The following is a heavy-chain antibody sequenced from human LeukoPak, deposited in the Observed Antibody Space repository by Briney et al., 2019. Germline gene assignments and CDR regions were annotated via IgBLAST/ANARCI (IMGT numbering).Heavy chain of an antibody. Sequence: GESLKISCKGSGYRFSDCWVAWARQLPGTGLERMGIIQTDDSETTYSPSFQGRVIISADKSLNTAHLQWSSLTTSDTAIYYRARRMRRSWNSNLWSFDYRVQGTLVSVSS. D-gene: IGHD2-15*01. CDR1: GYRFSDCW. J-gene: IGHJ4*02. CDR3: ARRMRRSWNSNLWSFDY. V-gene: IGHV5-51*01. CDR2: IQTDDSET.